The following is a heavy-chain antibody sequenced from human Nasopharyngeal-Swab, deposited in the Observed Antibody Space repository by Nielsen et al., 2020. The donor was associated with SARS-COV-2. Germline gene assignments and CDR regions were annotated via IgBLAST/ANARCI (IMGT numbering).Heavy chain of an antibody. J-gene: IGHJ6*02. V-gene: IGHV1-69*06. CDR3: ARDSSDSYYGMDV. CDR2: IIPIFGTA. CDR1: GGTFSSYA. Sequence: AVKVSCKASGGTFSSYAISWVRQAPGQGLEWMGGIIPIFGTANYAQKFQGRVTITADKSTSTAYMELSSLRSEDTAVYYCARDSSDSYYGMDVWGQGTTVTVSS.